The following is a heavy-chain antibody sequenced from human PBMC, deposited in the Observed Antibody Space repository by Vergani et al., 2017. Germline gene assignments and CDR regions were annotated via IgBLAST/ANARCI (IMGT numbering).Heavy chain of an antibody. D-gene: IGHD3-16*01. J-gene: IGHJ6*03. Sequence: QVQLVESGGGLVKPGGSLRLSCAASGFTFSSYAMHWVRQAPGKGLEWVAVISYDGSNKYYADSVKGRFTISRDNSKNTLYLQMNSLRAEDTAVYYCARGGGYYYYYMDIWGKGTTVTVSS. CDR1: GFTFSSYA. CDR2: ISYDGSNK. CDR3: ARGGGYYYYYMDI. V-gene: IGHV3-30-3*01.